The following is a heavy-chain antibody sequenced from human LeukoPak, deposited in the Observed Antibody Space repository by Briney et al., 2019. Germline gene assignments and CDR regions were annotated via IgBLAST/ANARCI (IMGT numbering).Heavy chain of an antibody. Sequence: PGGSLRLSCAVSGFTFSSYAMIWVRQAPGRGLEWVSVITGSGGSTYYADSVKGRFTISRDNTKNTLYLQMNSLRAEDTAVYYCAKPTVTTGFDAFNIWGQGTMVTVSS. V-gene: IGHV3-23*01. D-gene: IGHD4-17*01. CDR3: AKPTVTTGFDAFNI. CDR2: ITGSGGST. CDR1: GFTFSSYA. J-gene: IGHJ3*02.